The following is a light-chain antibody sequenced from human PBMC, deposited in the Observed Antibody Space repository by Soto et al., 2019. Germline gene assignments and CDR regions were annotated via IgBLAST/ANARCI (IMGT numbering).Light chain of an antibody. CDR1: SSNIGSNY. CDR2: RNN. Sequence: SVLTQPPSASGTPGQRVTLSCSGSSSNIGSNYVYWYQQLPGTAPKLLTYRNNQRPSGVPDRFSGSKSGTSASLAISGLRSEDEADYYCAAWDDSLSGRVFGGGTKLTVL. CDR3: AAWDDSLSGRV. V-gene: IGLV1-47*01. J-gene: IGLJ3*02.